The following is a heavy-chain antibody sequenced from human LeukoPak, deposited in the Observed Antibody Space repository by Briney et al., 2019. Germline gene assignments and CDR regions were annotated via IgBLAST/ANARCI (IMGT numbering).Heavy chain of an antibody. D-gene: IGHD5-18*01. Sequence: ASVKVSCKASGGTFSSYAISWVRQAPGQGLEWMGGIIPIFGTANYAQKFQGRVTITADESTSTAYMELSSLRSEDTAVYYCARDQGKYSYGELDYWGQGTLVTVSS. CDR1: GGTFSSYA. CDR3: ARDQGKYSYGELDY. V-gene: IGHV1-69*13. J-gene: IGHJ4*02. CDR2: IIPIFGTA.